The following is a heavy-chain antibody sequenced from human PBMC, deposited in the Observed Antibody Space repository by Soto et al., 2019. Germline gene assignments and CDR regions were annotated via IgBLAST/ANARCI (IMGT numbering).Heavy chain of an antibody. D-gene: IGHD3-3*01. CDR1: GGSFSGYY. Sequence: PSETLSLTCAVYGGSFSGYYWSWIRQPPGKGLEWIGEINHSGSTNYNPSLKSRVTISVDTSKNQFSLKLSSVTAADTAVYYCARDKVYDFWSGKTGYGMDVWGQGTTATVSS. V-gene: IGHV4-34*01. CDR3: ARDKVYDFWSGKTGYGMDV. J-gene: IGHJ6*02. CDR2: INHSGST.